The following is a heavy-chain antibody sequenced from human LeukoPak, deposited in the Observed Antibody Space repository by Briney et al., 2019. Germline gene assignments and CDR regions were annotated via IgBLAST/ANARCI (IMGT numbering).Heavy chain of an antibody. V-gene: IGHV4-34*01. CDR3: ARGGRYMSDRWYRSDYYHMHL. J-gene: IGHJ6*03. CDR2: INLRGST. D-gene: IGHD6-13*01. CDR1: GGSFNDYY. Sequence: PSETLSLTCAVYGGSFNDYYWNWIRQPPGKGLEWIGEINLRGSTTYNPSLKSGVTISLDESKNQFSLKLSSVIPADTAVYFCARGGRYMSDRWYRSDYYHMHLWGKGPRVNVS.